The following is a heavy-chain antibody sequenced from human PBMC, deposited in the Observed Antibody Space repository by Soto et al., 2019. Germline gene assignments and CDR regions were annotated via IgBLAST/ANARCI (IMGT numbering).Heavy chain of an antibody. CDR2: IYWDDDK. Sequence: QITLKESGPTLVRPAQTITLTCDFSGFSLSTYHMGVAWIRQPPGKALEWLALIYWDDDKRYSPSLKDRLAISKDTSSNQVVLTITNIDPGDSATYFCAHAGDYDLLTFDHWGPGPLVTVSS. J-gene: IGHJ4*02. D-gene: IGHD4-17*01. V-gene: IGHV2-5*02. CDR3: AHAGDYDLLTFDH. CDR1: GFSLSTYHMG.